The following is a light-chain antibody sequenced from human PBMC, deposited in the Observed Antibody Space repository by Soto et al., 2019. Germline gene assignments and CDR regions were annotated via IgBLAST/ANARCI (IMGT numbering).Light chain of an antibody. Sequence: DIQMTQSPSTLSGSVGDRVTITCRASQTISSWLAWYQQKPGKAPKLLIYKASTLKSGVPSRFSGSGSGTEFTLPISSLQPDDFATDYCQHYNSYSEAFGQGTKVDIK. CDR1: QTISSW. CDR2: KAS. V-gene: IGKV1-5*03. CDR3: QHYNSYSEA. J-gene: IGKJ1*01.